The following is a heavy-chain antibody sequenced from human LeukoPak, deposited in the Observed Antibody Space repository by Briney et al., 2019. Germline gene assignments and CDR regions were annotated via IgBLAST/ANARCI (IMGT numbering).Heavy chain of an antibody. Sequence: SETLSLTCAVYGGSFSGYYWSWIRQPPGKGLEWIGEINHSGSTNYNSSLKSRVTISVDTSKNQFSLKLSSVTAADTAVYYCARGPTMRYYYDSRGFDPWGQGTLVTVSS. D-gene: IGHD3-22*01. CDR1: GGSFSGYY. CDR3: ARGPTMRYYYDSRGFDP. J-gene: IGHJ5*02. V-gene: IGHV4-34*01. CDR2: INHSGST.